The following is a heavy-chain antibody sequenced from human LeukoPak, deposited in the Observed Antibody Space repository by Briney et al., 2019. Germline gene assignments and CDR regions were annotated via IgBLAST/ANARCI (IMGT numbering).Heavy chain of an antibody. J-gene: IGHJ4*02. CDR3: ALGRWLQNY. V-gene: IGHV4-34*01. D-gene: IGHD5-24*01. CDR2: INHSGST. CDR1: GGSISSYY. Sequence: SETLSLTCPVSGGSISSYYWSWIRQPPGKGLEWIGEINHSGSTNYNPSLKSRVTISVDTSKNQFSLKLSSVTAADTAVYYCALGRWLQNYWGQGTLVTVSS.